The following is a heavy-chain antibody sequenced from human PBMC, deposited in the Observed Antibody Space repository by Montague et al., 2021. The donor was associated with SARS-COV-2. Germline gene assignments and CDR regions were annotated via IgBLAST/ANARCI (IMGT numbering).Heavy chain of an antibody. Sequence: SLRLSCAASGFSFSSYPMHWVRQAPGKGLQWVAAISYDATYKYYVDPVKGRFSISRDNSKNALYLEMNRLRFEDTAVYYCATNRLREEETSSHYYAVDVWGQGTTVTVSS. CDR3: ATNRLREEETSSHYYAVDV. V-gene: IGHV3-30*04. CDR1: GFSFSSYP. J-gene: IGHJ6*02. CDR2: ISYDATYK. D-gene: IGHD1-26*01.